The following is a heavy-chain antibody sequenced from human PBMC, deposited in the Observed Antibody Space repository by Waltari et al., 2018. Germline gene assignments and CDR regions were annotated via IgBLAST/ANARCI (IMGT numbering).Heavy chain of an antibody. CDR3: ARVGGAALTEGFDY. D-gene: IGHD7-27*01. CDR1: GFPFNTFS. J-gene: IGHJ4*02. Sequence: EVQLVQSGGELVQPGGSLRLSCAASGFPFNTFSRAWVRQAPGKGLEWFSYITSRSSTIYYTDSVRGRFTTSRDNAKNSLYLQMNSLRVEDTAVYYCARVGGAALTEGFDYWGQGTLVTVAS. CDR2: ITSRSSTI. V-gene: IGHV3-48*01.